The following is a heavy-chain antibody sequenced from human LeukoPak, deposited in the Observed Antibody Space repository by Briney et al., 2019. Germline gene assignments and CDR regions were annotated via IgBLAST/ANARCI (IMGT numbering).Heavy chain of an antibody. CDR1: GFTFSSYE. CDR3: AKGRAIRWYFDY. V-gene: IGHV3-48*03. CDR2: ISSSGSTI. Sequence: GGSLRLSCAASGFTFSSYEMNWVRQAPGKGLEWVSYISSSGSTIYYADSVKGRFTISRDNAKNSLYLQMNSLRAEDTAVYYCAKGRAIRWYFDYWGQGTLVTVSS. D-gene: IGHD2-21*01. J-gene: IGHJ4*02.